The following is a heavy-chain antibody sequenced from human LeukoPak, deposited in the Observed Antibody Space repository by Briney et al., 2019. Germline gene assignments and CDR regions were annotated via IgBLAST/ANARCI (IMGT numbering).Heavy chain of an antibody. CDR2: IYSGGST. Sequence: GGSLRLSCAASGFTVSSDYMSWVRQAPGKGLEWVSVIYSGGSTYYADSVKGRFTISRDNGKNSLYLQMNSLRAEDTGVYYCTRDYNWNPDYWGQGTLVTVSS. V-gene: IGHV3-53*01. CDR3: TRDYNWNPDY. J-gene: IGHJ4*02. D-gene: IGHD1-1*01. CDR1: GFTVSSDY.